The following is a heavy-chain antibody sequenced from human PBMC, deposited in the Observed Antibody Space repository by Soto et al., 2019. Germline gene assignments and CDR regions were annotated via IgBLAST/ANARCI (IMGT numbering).Heavy chain of an antibody. CDR2: ISSSSSTI. D-gene: IGHD3-22*01. V-gene: IGHV3-48*02. CDR1: GFTFSSYS. Sequence: PGGSLRLSCAASGFTFSSYSMNWVRQAPGKGLEWVSYISSSSSTIYYADSVKGRFTISRDNAKNSLYLQMNSLRDEDTAVYYCARAANPLYYYDSSGYSPSSLWVFDYWGQGTLVTVSS. J-gene: IGHJ4*02. CDR3: ARAANPLYYYDSSGYSPSSLWVFDY.